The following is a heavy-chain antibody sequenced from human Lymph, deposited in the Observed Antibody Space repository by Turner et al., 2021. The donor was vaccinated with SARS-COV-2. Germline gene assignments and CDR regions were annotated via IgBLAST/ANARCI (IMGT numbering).Heavy chain of an antibody. CDR3: ARVGPGGFDY. D-gene: IGHD2-15*01. V-gene: IGHV1-46*01. Sequence: QVQLVQSGAEVKKPGASVKGSCKASGYTFTSYYMHWVRQAPGQGLEWMGIISPSGDSTSYAQKFQVRVTITRDTSTSTVYMELSSLRSEDTAVYYCARVGPGGFDYWGQGTPVTVSS. J-gene: IGHJ4*02. CDR1: GYTFTSYY. CDR2: ISPSGDST.